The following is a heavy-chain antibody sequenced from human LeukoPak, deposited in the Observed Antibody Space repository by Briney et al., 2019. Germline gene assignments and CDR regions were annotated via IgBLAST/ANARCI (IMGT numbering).Heavy chain of an antibody. Sequence: SETLSLTCTVSGGSISSYYWSWIRQPPGKGLEWIGYIYYSGSTNYNPSLKSRVTISVDTSKNQFSLKLSPVTAADTAVYYCARGDITMVRGVTDAFDIWGQGTMVTVSS. J-gene: IGHJ3*02. CDR3: ARGDITMVRGVTDAFDI. CDR1: GGSISSYY. D-gene: IGHD3-10*01. CDR2: IYYSGST. V-gene: IGHV4-59*01.